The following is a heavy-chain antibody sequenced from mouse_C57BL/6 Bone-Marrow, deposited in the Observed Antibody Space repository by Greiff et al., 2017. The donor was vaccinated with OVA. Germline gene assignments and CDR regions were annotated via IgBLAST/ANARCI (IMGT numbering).Heavy chain of an antibody. V-gene: IGHV2-5*01. Sequence: VQLQESGPGLVQPSQSLSITCTVSGFSLTSYGVHWVRQSPGQGLEWLGVIWRGGSTAYNAAFMSRLSITEDKSKSQVFLKMNSLQADDTAIYYCAKKYDGGDYYAMDYWGQGTSVTVSS. J-gene: IGHJ4*01. CDR1: GFSLTSYG. CDR2: IWRGGST. CDR3: AKKYDGGDYYAMDY. D-gene: IGHD2-14*01.